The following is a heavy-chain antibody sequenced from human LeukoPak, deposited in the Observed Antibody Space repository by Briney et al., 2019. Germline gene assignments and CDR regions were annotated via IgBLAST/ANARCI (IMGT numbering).Heavy chain of an antibody. CDR2: INPNSGGT. V-gene: IGHV1-2*02. CDR1: GYTFTGYY. D-gene: IGHD3-10*01. J-gene: IGHJ4*02. Sequence: ASVKVSCNASGYTFTGYYMHWVRQAPGQGLEWMGWINPNSGGTNYAQKFQGRVTMTRDTSISTAYMELSRLRSDDTAVYYCATEGKMIRGVYTDYWGQGTLVTVSS. CDR3: ATEGKMIRGVYTDY.